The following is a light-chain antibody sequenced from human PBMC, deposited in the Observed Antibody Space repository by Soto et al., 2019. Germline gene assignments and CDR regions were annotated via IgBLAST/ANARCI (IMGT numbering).Light chain of an antibody. CDR2: DAS. J-gene: IGKJ1*01. CDR1: QTISSW. Sequence: IQMTQSPSSLSGSVGDRVTIPCRASQTISSWLAWYQQKPGKAPKLLIYDASSLESGVPSRFSGSGSGTEFTLTISSLQPDDFATYYCQQYNSYSTFGQGTKVDIK. V-gene: IGKV1-5*01. CDR3: QQYNSYST.